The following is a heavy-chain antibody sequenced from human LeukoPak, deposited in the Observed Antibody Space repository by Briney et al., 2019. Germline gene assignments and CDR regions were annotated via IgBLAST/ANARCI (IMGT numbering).Heavy chain of an antibody. D-gene: IGHD2-2*01. J-gene: IGHJ4*02. CDR3: AKAIVVVPAAPNGGFDY. CDR1: GFTFSSYA. Sequence: PGGSLRLSCAASGFTFSSYAMHWVRQAPGKGLEWVAVISYDGSNKYYADSVKGRFTISRDNSKNTLYLQMNSLRAEDTAVYYCAKAIVVVPAAPNGGFDYWGQGTLVTVSS. CDR2: ISYDGSNK. V-gene: IGHV3-30-3*02.